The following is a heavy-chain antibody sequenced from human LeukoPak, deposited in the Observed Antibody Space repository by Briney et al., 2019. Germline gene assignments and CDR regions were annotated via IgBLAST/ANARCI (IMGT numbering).Heavy chain of an antibody. Sequence: GGSLRLSCAASGFTFSSYGMHWVRQAPGKGLEGGAVIWYDGSNKYYADSVKGRFTISRDNSKNTLYLQMNSLRAEDTAVYYCARGPYCGGDCPTRPEYFQHWGQGTLVTVSS. CDR2: IWYDGSNK. V-gene: IGHV3-33*01. CDR3: ARGPYCGGDCPTRPEYFQH. D-gene: IGHD2-21*02. J-gene: IGHJ1*01. CDR1: GFTFSSYG.